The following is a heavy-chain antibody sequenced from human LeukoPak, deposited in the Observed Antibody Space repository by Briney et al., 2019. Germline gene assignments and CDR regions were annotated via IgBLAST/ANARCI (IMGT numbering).Heavy chain of an antibody. Sequence: SETLSLTCTVSGGSISSYYWSWIRQPPGKGLEWIGYIYSSGSTNYNPSLKSRVTISVDTSKNQFSLKLSSVTAADTAVYYCARLVGGASRTFDPWGQGTLVTVSS. CDR1: GGSISSYY. V-gene: IGHV4-59*08. CDR3: ARLVGGASRTFDP. D-gene: IGHD3-10*01. CDR2: IYSSGST. J-gene: IGHJ5*02.